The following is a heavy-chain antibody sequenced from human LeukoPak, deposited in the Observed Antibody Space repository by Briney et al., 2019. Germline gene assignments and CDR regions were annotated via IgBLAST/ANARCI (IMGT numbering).Heavy chain of an antibody. V-gene: IGHV4-59*01. CDR3: GSGGDRGFDY. J-gene: IGHJ4*02. D-gene: IGHD2-21*02. Sequence: PSETLSLTCTVSGGSISSYYWSWIRQPPGKGLEWIGYIYYIGSTNYNPSLKSRVTISAHTSKNQFSLKLRSVTAADKAVYYCGSGGDRGFDYWGQGTLVTVSS. CDR1: GGSISSYY. CDR2: IYYIGST.